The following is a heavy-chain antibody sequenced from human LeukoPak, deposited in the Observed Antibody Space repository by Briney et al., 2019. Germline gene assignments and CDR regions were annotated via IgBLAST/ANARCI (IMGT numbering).Heavy chain of an antibody. Sequence: TGGSLRLSCAASGFTFSSYAMSWVRQAPGKGLEWVSAISGSGGSTYYADSVKGRFTISRDNSKNTLYLQVNSLRAEDTAVYYCAKEGDILTGRYYFDYWGQGTLVTVSS. CDR3: AKEGDILTGRYYFDY. V-gene: IGHV3-23*01. CDR2: ISGSGGST. CDR1: GFTFSSYA. D-gene: IGHD3-9*01. J-gene: IGHJ4*02.